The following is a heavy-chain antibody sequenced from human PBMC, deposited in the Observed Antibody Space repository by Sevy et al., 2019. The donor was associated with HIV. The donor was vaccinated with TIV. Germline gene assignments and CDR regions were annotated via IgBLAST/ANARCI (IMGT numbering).Heavy chain of an antibody. CDR1: GFSFSYYG. J-gene: IGHJ6*02. Sequence: GGSLRLSCIGSGFSFSYYGIHWVRQSPGKGLDWVALISHDGINEYYADSLKGQFTNSRDNSKNTVYLEMNSLRNEDTAIYFCANAYSGSYSHSYLYALDVWGQGTTVTVSS. V-gene: IGHV3-30*18. D-gene: IGHD1-26*01. CDR2: ISHDGINE. CDR3: ANAYSGSYSHSYLYALDV.